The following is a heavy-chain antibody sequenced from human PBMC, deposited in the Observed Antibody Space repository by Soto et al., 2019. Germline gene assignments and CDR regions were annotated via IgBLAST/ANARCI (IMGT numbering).Heavy chain of an antibody. CDR2: INHSGST. J-gene: IGHJ4*02. V-gene: IGHV4-39*01. CDR3: ARLGGYVSVGYYYLWDS. CDR1: DGSMNSDSSY. Sequence: SATLSLTCRVSDGSMNSDSSYWGWIRQPPGKGLEWIGVINHSGSTYHNLSLKGRVTMSVDASRNQFSLKLTSMTAADTAVYYCARLGGYVSVGYYYLWDSWGQGTLVTVSS. D-gene: IGHD3-22*01.